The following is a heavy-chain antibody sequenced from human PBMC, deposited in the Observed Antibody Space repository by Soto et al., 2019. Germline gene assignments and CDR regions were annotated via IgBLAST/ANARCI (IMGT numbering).Heavy chain of an antibody. V-gene: IGHV2-5*01. CDR1: GFSLSTSGLG. CDR3: AHSPPSGRDF. CDR2: IYWNDDK. Sequence: QITLKESGPTLVKPTQTLTLTCTFSGFSLSTSGLGVAWIRQPPGKALERLALIYWNDDKRYSPCLKSRLTVTKDASNDQVVLTMTNMDPMDTATYFCAHSPPSGRDFWGQGTLVTVSS. J-gene: IGHJ4*02.